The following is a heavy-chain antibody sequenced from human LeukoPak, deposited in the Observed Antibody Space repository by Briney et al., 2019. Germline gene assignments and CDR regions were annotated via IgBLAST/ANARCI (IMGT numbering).Heavy chain of an antibody. D-gene: IGHD3-10*01. Sequence: GASVKVSCKASGYTFTSYGISWVRQAPGQGLEWMGWISAYNGNTNYAQKLQGRVTMTTDTSTSTAYMELRSLRSDDTAVYYCARDRGSYYNVHYSMDVWGKATTVTVSS. CDR3: ARDRGSYYNVHYSMDV. CDR2: ISAYNGNT. CDR1: GYTFTSYG. V-gene: IGHV1-18*04. J-gene: IGHJ6*04.